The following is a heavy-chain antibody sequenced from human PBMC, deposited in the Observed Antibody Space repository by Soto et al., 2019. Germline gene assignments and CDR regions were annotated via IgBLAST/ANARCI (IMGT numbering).Heavy chain of an antibody. Sequence: SETLSLTCTVSGGSISSGDYYWSWIRQPPGKGLEWIGYVYYSGSTNYNPSLKSRVTISVDTSKNQFSLKLSSVTAADTAVYYCARWVYGDYVNWFDPWGQGTLVTVSS. CDR2: VYYSGST. J-gene: IGHJ5*02. CDR3: ARWVYGDYVNWFDP. CDR1: GGSISSGDYY. D-gene: IGHD4-17*01. V-gene: IGHV4-61*08.